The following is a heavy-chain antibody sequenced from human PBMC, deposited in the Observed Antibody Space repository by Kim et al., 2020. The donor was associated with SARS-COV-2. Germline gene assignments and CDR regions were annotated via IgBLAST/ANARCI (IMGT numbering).Heavy chain of an antibody. V-gene: IGHV4-31*02. J-gene: IGHJ6*02. CDR3: ARDRRPNYYYGMDV. D-gene: IGHD6-6*01. Sequence: NPSLKSRVNRSVDTSKNQFSLKLSAVSAADTAVYYCARDRRPNYYYGMDVWGQGTTVTVSS.